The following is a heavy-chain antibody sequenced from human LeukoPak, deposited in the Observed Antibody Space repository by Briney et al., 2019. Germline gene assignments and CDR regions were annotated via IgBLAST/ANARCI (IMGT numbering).Heavy chain of an antibody. V-gene: IGHV1-69*13. CDR2: LIPNFGTA. D-gene: IGHD4-17*01. CDR3: ARVRVSGVDFGDYDEVF. Sequence: SVNVSCKASGGTFSTYAITWVRQAPGQGLEWMGGLIPNFGTARGAQKFQGRVTITADESTSTAYMELSSLRSEDTAVYYCARVRVSGVDFGDYDEVFWGQGTLVTVSS. CDR1: GGTFSTYA. J-gene: IGHJ4*02.